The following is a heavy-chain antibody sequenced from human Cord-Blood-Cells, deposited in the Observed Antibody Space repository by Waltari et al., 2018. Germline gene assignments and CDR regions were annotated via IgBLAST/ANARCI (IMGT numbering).Heavy chain of an antibody. CDR1: GGSFSGYY. D-gene: IGHD6-25*01. V-gene: IGHV4-34*01. J-gene: IGHJ4*02. Sequence: QVQLQQWGAGLLKPSETLSLTCAVYGGSFSGYYWSWIRQPPGQGLEWIGEINHSGSTNYNPSLKGRVTISVDTSKNQFSLKLSSVTAADTAVYYCARGGNARKNAADYFDYWGQGTLVTVSS. CDR2: INHSGST. CDR3: ARGGNARKNAADYFDY.